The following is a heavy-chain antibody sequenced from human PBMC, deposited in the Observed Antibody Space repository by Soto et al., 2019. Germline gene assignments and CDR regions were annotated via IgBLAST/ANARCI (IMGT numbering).Heavy chain of an antibody. Sequence: PSETLSLTCTVSGGSISSSSYYWGWIRQPPGKGLEGIGSIYYSGSTYYNPSLKSRVTISVDTSKNQFSLKLSSVTAADTAVYYCARSITIFGVWVDPWGQGTLVTVSS. V-gene: IGHV4-39*01. CDR2: IYYSGST. CDR1: GGSISSSSYY. J-gene: IGHJ5*02. D-gene: IGHD3-3*01. CDR3: ARSITIFGVWVDP.